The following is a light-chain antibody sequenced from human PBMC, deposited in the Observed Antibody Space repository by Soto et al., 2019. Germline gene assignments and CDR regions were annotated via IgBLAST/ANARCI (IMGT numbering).Light chain of an antibody. Sequence: QSVLTQPASVPGSPGQSITISCTGTSSDVGGYNYVSWYQQHPGKAPKLMIYEVSNRPSGVSNRFSGSKSGNTASLTISGLQAEDEADYYCSSYTSSSTLCVFGTGTKVTVL. CDR1: SSDVGGYNY. J-gene: IGLJ1*01. CDR3: SSYTSSSTLCV. CDR2: EVS. V-gene: IGLV2-14*01.